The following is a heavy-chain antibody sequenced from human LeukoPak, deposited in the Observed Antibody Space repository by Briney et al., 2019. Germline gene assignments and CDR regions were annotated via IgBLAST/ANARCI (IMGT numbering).Heavy chain of an antibody. CDR1: GGSFSGYY. J-gene: IGHJ4*02. CDR2: INHSGST. Sequence: PSETLSLTCAVYGGSFSGYYWSWIRQPPGKGLEWIGEINHSGSTNYNPSLKSRVTISVDTSKNQFSLKLSPVTAADTAVYYCARDGRSDYYYDSSGNFDYWGQGTLVTVSS. V-gene: IGHV4-34*01. CDR3: ARDGRSDYYYDSSGNFDY. D-gene: IGHD3-22*01.